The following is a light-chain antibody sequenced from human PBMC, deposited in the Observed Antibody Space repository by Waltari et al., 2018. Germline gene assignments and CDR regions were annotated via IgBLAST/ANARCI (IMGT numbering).Light chain of an antibody. CDR2: GKN. CDR1: SLRGYY. V-gene: IGLV3-19*01. Sequence: SSELTQDPTVSVALGQTVRITCQGDSLRGYYESWYQQKPGQTPVLIIYGKNTRPSGIPDRFSGSSSGNTGSLTITGAQAEDEADYYCYSRDNSGDHLRVFGTGTKVTVL. CDR3: YSRDNSGDHLRV. J-gene: IGLJ1*01.